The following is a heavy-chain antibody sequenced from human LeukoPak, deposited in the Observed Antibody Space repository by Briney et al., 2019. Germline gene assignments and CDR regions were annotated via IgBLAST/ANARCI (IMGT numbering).Heavy chain of an antibody. CDR1: GFTVSSNY. Sequence: GGSLRLSCAASGFTVSSNYMSWVRQAPGKGLEWVSVIYSGGSTYYADSVKGRFTISRDNTISGDNSKNTLYLQMNSLRAEDTAIYYCAKDEDSSGHPWDFQHWGQGTLVTVSS. CDR3: AKDEDSSGHPWDFQH. V-gene: IGHV3-53*01. D-gene: IGHD3-22*01. J-gene: IGHJ1*01. CDR2: IYSGGST.